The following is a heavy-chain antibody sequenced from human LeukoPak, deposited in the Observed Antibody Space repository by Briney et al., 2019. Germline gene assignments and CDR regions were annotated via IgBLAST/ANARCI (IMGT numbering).Heavy chain of an antibody. Sequence: GGSLRLSCATPGFPFSSFSMNWVRQAPGKGLEWVSSISSSSSYIYYADSLKGRFTISRDNAKNSLYLQMHSTRSEDTAVYYCARGDDYSRYYFDYWGQGTLVTVSS. CDR3: ARGDDYSRYYFDY. J-gene: IGHJ4*02. V-gene: IGHV3-21*01. CDR2: ISSSSSYI. D-gene: IGHD4-11*01. CDR1: GFPFSSFS.